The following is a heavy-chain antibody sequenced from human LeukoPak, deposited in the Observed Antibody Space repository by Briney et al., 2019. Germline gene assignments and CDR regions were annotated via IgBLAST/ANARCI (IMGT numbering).Heavy chain of an antibody. Sequence: GGSLRLSCAASGFTFSSYSMNWVRQAPGKGLEWVSYISSSSSTIYYADSVKGRFTISRDNAKNSLYLQMNSLRAEDTAVYYCAKVGGIAARQVDYWGQGTLVTVSS. D-gene: IGHD6-6*01. J-gene: IGHJ4*02. CDR3: AKVGGIAARQVDY. CDR2: ISSSSSTI. V-gene: IGHV3-48*01. CDR1: GFTFSSYS.